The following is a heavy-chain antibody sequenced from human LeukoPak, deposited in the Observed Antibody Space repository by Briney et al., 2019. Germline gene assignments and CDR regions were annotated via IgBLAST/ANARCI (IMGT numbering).Heavy chain of an antibody. J-gene: IGHJ4*02. CDR1: GFTVSSNY. V-gene: IGHV3-30-3*01. Sequence: PGGSLRLSCAASGFTVSSNYLSWVRQAPGKGLEWVAVISYDGSNKYFADSVKGRFTISRDNSKNTLYLQMNSLRAEDTSVYYCARDFGFHLLVNWNPLYWGQGTLVTVSS. CDR2: ISYDGSNK. D-gene: IGHD1-20*01. CDR3: ARDFGFHLLVNWNPLY.